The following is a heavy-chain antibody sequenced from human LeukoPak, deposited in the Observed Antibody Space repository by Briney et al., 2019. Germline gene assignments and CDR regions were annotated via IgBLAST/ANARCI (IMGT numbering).Heavy chain of an antibody. CDR3: AGGYGFDY. Sequence: GGSLRLSCAASGFTFSTYWMHWVRQAPGKGLVWVSHTNSDGSRINYADSVKGRFTIAGDNAKNTVYLQMNSLRAEDTAVYYCAGGYGFDYWGQGTLVTVSS. D-gene: IGHD1-14*01. CDR2: TNSDGSRI. V-gene: IGHV3-74*01. CDR1: GFTFSTYW. J-gene: IGHJ4*02.